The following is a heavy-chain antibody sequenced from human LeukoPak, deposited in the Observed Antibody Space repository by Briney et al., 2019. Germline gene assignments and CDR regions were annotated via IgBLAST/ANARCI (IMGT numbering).Heavy chain of an antibody. CDR1: GGTFSSYA. Sequence: SVKVSCKASGGTFSSYAISWVRQAPGQGLEWMGGIIPIFGTANYAQKFQGRVTITADESTSTAYMELSSLRSEDTAVYYCARVHGSYYQTGSFDYWGQGTLVTVSS. V-gene: IGHV1-69*13. CDR2: IIPIFGTA. J-gene: IGHJ4*02. CDR3: ARVHGSYYQTGSFDY. D-gene: IGHD1-26*01.